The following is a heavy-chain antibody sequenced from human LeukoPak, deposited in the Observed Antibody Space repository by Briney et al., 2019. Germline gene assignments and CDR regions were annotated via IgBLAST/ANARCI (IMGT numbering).Heavy chain of an antibody. J-gene: IGHJ2*01. Sequence: SETLSLTCAVYGGSFSGYYWTWIRQYPGKGLEWIGFIYHSGRTNYNPSLKGRVTISIDTSRTQFSLKLDSVTAADTSVYYCARAGVTAIQVWYFDLWGRGTRVTVSS. D-gene: IGHD2-21*02. CDR3: ARAGVTAIQVWYFDL. CDR2: IYHSGRT. V-gene: IGHV4-34*09. CDR1: GGSFSGYY.